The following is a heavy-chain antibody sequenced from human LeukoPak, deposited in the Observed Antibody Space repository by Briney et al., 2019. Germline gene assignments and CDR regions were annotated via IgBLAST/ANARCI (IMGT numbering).Heavy chain of an antibody. J-gene: IGHJ4*02. V-gene: IGHV1-2*02. CDR1: GYSFTAFY. D-gene: IGHD3-10*01. CDR2: IHPRSGDT. CDR3: ARDGEYGTGSYYRGCFDY. Sequence: GASVKVSCKASGYSFTAFYIHWVRQAPGQGLEWMGWIHPRSGDTSYAQKFQGRVTMARDASISTVYLDLSSLGSDDTAVYYCARDGEYGTGSYYRGCFDYWGQGILSPSPQ.